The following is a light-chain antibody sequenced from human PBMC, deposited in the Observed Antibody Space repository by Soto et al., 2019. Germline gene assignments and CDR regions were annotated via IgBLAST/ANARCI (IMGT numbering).Light chain of an antibody. CDR3: LQHNSLPFT. CDR2: ASS. CDR1: QDIGDD. J-gene: IGKJ3*01. Sequence: DIQMTQSPSSLSASVGDRVTITCRASQDIGDDLDWFQQKPGKAPKRLIYASSGLQSGAPERFSGSGAGTEFALTISILYPEDSATYSCLQHNSLPFTFGPGTKVDVK. V-gene: IGKV1-17*01.